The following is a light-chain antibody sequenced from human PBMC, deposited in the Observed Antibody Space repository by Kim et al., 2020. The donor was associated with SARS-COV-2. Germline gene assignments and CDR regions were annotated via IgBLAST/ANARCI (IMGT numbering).Light chain of an antibody. CDR2: DAS. J-gene: IGKJ2*01. CDR3: QQRSNWYT. Sequence: EIVLTQSPATLSLSPGERATLSCRASQSVSSSLAWYQHKPGQAPMLLIYDASNRATGIPARFSGSGSGTDFSLTISSLEPEDFAVYYCQQRSNWYTFGQGTKLEI. V-gene: IGKV3-11*01. CDR1: QSVSSS.